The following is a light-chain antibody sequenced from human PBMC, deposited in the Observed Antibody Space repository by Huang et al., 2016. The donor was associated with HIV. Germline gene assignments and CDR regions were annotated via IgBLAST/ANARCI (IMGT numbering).Light chain of an antibody. CDR3: QQYYSTLLT. CDR2: WAS. CDR1: QSILYSSNNKNY. Sequence: DIVMTQSPDSLAVSLGERATINCKSSQSILYSSNNKNYLAWYQQKAGQPPKLIIHWASTREAGVPDRFSGSGSGTDFTLTISSLQAEDVAVYYCQQYYSTLLTFGGGTKVEIK. J-gene: IGKJ4*01. V-gene: IGKV4-1*01.